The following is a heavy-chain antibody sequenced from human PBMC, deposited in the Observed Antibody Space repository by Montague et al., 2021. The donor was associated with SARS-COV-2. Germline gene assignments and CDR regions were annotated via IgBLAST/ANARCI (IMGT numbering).Heavy chain of an antibody. J-gene: IGHJ4*02. CDR3: ARDGRFGELDY. V-gene: IGHV3-48*03. Sequence: SLRLSCAASGFTFRTYEMNWVRQAPGKGLAWVSYISRSGSTIYYADSVKGRFTISRDNAKNSLYLQMNSLRAEDTAVYYCARDGRFGELDYWGQGTLVTVST. D-gene: IGHD3-10*01. CDR1: GFTFRTYE. CDR2: ISRSGSTI.